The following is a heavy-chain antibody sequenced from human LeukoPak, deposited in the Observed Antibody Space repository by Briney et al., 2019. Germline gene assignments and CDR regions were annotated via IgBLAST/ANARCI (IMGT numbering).Heavy chain of an antibody. D-gene: IGHD6-19*01. J-gene: IGHJ4*02. CDR1: GFTFSSYS. CDR3: ARDHHSSGWSRGFDY. CDR2: ISSSSSYI. Sequence: GGSLRLSYAASGFTFSSYSTSWVRQAPGKGLEWVSSISSSSSYIYYADSVKGRFTISRDNAKNSLYLQMNSLRAEDTAVYYCARDHHSSGWSRGFDYWGQGTLVTVSS. V-gene: IGHV3-21*01.